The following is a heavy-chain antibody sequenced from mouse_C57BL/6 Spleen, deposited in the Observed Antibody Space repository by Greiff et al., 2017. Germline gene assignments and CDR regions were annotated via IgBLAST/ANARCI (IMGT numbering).Heavy chain of an antibody. V-gene: IGHV3-6*01. CDR3: ARGYYDYDDWFAY. D-gene: IGHD2-4*01. CDR1: GYSITSGYY. J-gene: IGHJ3*01. Sequence: EVQLQESGPGLVKPSQSLSLTCSVTGYSITSGYYWNWIRQFPGNKLEWMGYISYDGSNNYNPSLKNRISINRDTSKNQFFLKLNSVTTEDTATYYCARGYYDYDDWFAYWGQGTLVTVSA. CDR2: ISYDGSN.